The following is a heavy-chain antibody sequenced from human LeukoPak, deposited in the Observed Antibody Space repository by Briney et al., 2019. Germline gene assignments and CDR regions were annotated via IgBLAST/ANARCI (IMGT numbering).Heavy chain of an antibody. CDR1: GFTFSDYA. CDR3: AKDDYGMDV. V-gene: IGHV3-30*18. CDR2: ILHDGSNK. J-gene: IGHJ6*02. Sequence: GRPLRLSCAAPGFTFSDYAMHWVRQAPGKGLEWVAVILHDGSNKYYADSVKGRFTISRDNSKKTLDLQMNSLRGEDTAVYYCAKDDYGMDVWGQGTTVTVSS.